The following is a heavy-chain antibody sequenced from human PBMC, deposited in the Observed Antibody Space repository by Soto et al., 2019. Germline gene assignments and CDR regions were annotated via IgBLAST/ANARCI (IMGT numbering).Heavy chain of an antibody. CDR2: VSYDGSNE. CDR3: AKDAVELRFLEWLPTPNYYGMDV. Sequence: GGSLRLSCAVSGSTFSSYGIHWVRQAPGKGLEWVAHVSYDGSNEHYKDSVRGRFSISRDNSKNTLYLQMSSLREEDTAVYYCAKDAVELRFLEWLPTPNYYGMDVWGQGTTVTVSS. D-gene: IGHD3-3*01. J-gene: IGHJ6*02. CDR1: GSTFSSYG. V-gene: IGHV3-30*18.